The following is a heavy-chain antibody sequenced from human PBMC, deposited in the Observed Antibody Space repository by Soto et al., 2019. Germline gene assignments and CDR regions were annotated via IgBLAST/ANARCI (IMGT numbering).Heavy chain of an antibody. CDR3: ARDDSGVWFDP. V-gene: IGHV4-4*02. D-gene: IGHD4-17*01. Sequence: QVQLQEAGPGLVKPSGTLSLTCAVSGGSISSTKWWSWVRQPPGKGLEWIGEIYHSGSTSYNPSLKGRVAISVDKSRNHFSLRLSSVTAADTAVYYCARDDSGVWFDPWGQGTLVTVSS. J-gene: IGHJ5*02. CDR2: IYHSGST. CDR1: GGSISSTKW.